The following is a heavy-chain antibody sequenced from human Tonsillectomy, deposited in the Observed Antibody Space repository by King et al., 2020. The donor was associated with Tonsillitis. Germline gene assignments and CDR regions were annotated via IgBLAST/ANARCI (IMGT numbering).Heavy chain of an antibody. V-gene: IGHV3-21*01. CDR1: GFTFSTYS. Sequence: VQLVESGGGLVKPGGSLRLSCAASGFTFSTYSMNWVRQAPGKGLEWVSSISSSSSYMYYADSVKGRFTISRDNAKNSLYLQMNSLRAEDTAVYYCATSIVATDAYFDYWGQGTLVTVYS. CDR3: ATSIVATDAYFDY. D-gene: IGHD5-12*01. J-gene: IGHJ4*02. CDR2: ISSSSSYM.